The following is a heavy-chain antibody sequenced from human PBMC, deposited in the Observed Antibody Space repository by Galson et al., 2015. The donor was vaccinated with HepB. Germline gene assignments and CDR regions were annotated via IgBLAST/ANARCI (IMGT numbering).Heavy chain of an antibody. CDR1: GFTFSDYY. Sequence: SLRLSCAASGFTFSDYYMSWIRQAPGKGLEWVSYISSSSSYTNYADSVKGRFTISRDNAKNSLYLQMNSLRAEDTAVYYCASRERGYFDYWGQGTLVTVSS. CDR2: ISSSSSYT. J-gene: IGHJ4*02. CDR3: ASRERGYFDY. V-gene: IGHV3-11*06.